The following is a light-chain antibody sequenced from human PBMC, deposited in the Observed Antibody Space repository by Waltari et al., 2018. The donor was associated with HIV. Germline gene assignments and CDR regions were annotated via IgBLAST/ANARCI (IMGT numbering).Light chain of an antibody. CDR1: VLSKQF. J-gene: IGLJ2*01. CDR2: KDS. V-gene: IGLV3-25*03. Sequence: SYELTPPPSASVSPGKTAGITCSGDVLSKQFVYWYHQKTGQAPSLLIDKDSQRPSGVPERFSVSTSGTTVTLTITGVLAEDEAEYYCQSADKNIKSVVFGGGTKLTVL. CDR3: QSADKNIKSVV.